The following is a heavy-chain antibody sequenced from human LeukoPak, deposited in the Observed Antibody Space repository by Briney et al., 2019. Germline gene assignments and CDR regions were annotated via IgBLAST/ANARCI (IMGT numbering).Heavy chain of an antibody. Sequence: SETLSLTCDVSGGSFSGYYWSWIRQPPGKGLEWIGEINHSGSTNYNASLESRVTISLDTSKNQFPLKLRSVTAADAAVYYFSRGDPYGSGSYVLDIWGQGTMVTVSS. V-gene: IGHV4-34*01. CDR3: SRGDPYGSGSYVLDI. D-gene: IGHD3-10*01. CDR2: INHSGST. CDR1: GGSFSGYY. J-gene: IGHJ3*02.